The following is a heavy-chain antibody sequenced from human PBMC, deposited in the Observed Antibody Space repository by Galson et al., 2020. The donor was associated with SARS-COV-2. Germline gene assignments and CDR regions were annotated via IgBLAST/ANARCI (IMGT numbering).Heavy chain of an antibody. Sequence: GESLKISCAASGFTFSSYSMNWVRQAPGKGLELVSSISSSSSYIYYADSVKGRFTISRDNAKNSLYLQMNSLRAEDTAVYYCARDGRWGSGSFPDYWGQGTLVTVSS. CDR3: ARDGRWGSGSFPDY. CDR1: GFTFSSYS. J-gene: IGHJ4*02. V-gene: IGHV3-21*01. CDR2: ISSSSSYI. D-gene: IGHD3-10*01.